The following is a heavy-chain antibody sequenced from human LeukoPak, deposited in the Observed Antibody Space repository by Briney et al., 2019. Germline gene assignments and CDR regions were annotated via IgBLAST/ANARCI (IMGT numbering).Heavy chain of an antibody. CDR1: GFTFSNYA. CDR3: ASLYYDSDIDY. Sequence: GGSLRLSCSGSGFTFSNYAIHWVRQAPGKGLEGVSGITDNGDGSYYADSVKGRFTISRDNSKNTAYLQMSGLRAEDTAVYYCASLYYDSDIDYWGQGTLVTVSS. CDR2: ITDNGDGS. J-gene: IGHJ4*02. D-gene: IGHD3-22*01. V-gene: IGHV3-64D*06.